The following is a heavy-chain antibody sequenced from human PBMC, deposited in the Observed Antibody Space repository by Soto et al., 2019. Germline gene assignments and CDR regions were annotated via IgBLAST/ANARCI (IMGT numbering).Heavy chain of an antibody. D-gene: IGHD6-19*01. J-gene: IGHJ1*01. CDR2: ISYDGSNK. CDR1: GFTFSSYA. V-gene: IGHV3-30-3*01. Sequence: QVQLVESGGGVVQPGRSLRLSCAASGFTFSSYAMHWVRQAPGKGLEWVAVISYDGSNKYYADSVKGRFTISRDNSKNTLYLQMNSLRAEDTAVYFCGYISGWYLRAEYFQHWGQGTLVTVSS. CDR3: GYISGWYLRAEYFQH.